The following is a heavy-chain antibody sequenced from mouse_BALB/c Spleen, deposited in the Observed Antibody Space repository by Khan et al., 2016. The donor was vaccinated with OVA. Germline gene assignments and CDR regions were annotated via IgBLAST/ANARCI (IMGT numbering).Heavy chain of an antibody. CDR3: ERSLYYSDSYAMDY. CDR1: GYSITSDYA. D-gene: IGHD2-12*01. J-gene: IGHJ4*01. Sequence: EVQLQESGPGLVKPSQSLSLTCTVTGYSITSDYAWNWIRQFPGNKLEWMGYISSTGSTSYNPSLKSRISITRDTSKNQFFLHLNSVTTEDTATYYLERSLYYSDSYAMDYWGQGTSVTVSS. V-gene: IGHV3-2*02. CDR2: ISSTGST.